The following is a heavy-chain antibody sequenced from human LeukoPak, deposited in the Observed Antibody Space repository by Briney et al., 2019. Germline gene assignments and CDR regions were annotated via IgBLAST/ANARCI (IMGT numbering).Heavy chain of an antibody. V-gene: IGHV4-59*02. CDR1: VRSVSSYY. D-gene: IGHD1-7*01. CDR3: ARDNWNYGSSMDV. CDR2: IYYSGST. Sequence: SATLSLTWTVAVRSVSSYYRSWIRKPPWKGLEWIGYIYYSGSTNYNPSLKSRVTISVDTSKNQFSLKLSSVTAADTAVYHCARDNWNYGSSMDVWGQGTTVTVSS. J-gene: IGHJ6*02.